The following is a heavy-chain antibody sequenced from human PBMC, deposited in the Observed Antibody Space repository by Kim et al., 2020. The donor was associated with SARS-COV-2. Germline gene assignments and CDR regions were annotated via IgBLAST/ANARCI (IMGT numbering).Heavy chain of an antibody. CDR3: AKGGLSLFDD. D-gene: IGHD3-16*02. V-gene: IGHV3-23*01. Sequence: GGSLRLSCAASGFTFRSYGMSWVRQAPGKGLEWVSSITASGDNPYYADSVKGRFAISRDNSKNTVSLQMENLRVEDAAVYYCAKGGLSLFDDWGQGTQVT. CDR2: ITASGDNP. J-gene: IGHJ4*02. CDR1: GFTFRSYG.